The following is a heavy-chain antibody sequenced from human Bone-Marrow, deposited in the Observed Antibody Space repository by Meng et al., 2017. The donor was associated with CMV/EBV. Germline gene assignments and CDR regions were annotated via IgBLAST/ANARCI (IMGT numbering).Heavy chain of an antibody. CDR2: IYWDDDR. V-gene: IGHV2-5*02. D-gene: IGHD3-16*01. CDR3: ARRLTSGPFDY. CDR1: GFSLTTYEVG. Sequence: CTFSGFSLTTYEVGVGWIRQPPGKALEWLALIYWDDDRRFSPSLKTRLTITKDTTKNQVALTMANMDPVDTATYFCARRLTSGPFDYWGQGILVTVSS. J-gene: IGHJ4*02.